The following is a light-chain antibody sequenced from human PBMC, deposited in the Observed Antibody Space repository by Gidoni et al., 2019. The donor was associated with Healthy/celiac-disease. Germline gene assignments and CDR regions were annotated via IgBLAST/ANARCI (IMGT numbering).Light chain of an antibody. CDR1: QSVSSY. CDR3: HHRRNGQELT. J-gene: IGKJ4*01. CDR2: DAS. Sequence: EIVFTQSPATLSLSPGERATLSCRASQSVSSYLAWYQQKPGQDPRLSIYDASNRATGIPARFSGSGSGTDFTLTISSLEPEDFAVYYCHHRRNGQELTCGRGTKVEIK. V-gene: IGKV3-11*01.